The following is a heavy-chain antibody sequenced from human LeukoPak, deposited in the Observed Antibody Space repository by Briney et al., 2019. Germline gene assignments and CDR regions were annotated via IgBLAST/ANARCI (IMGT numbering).Heavy chain of an antibody. CDR2: IIPIFGTA. CDR3: ARVSTGGVYFDY. CDR1: GGTFSSYA. D-gene: IGHD2-8*02. J-gene: IGHJ4*02. Sequence: PVKVSCKASGGTFSSYAISWVRHAPGQGLERMGGIIPIFGTANYAQKFQGRVTITADESTSTAYMELSSLRSEDTAVYYCARVSTGGVYFDYWGQGTLVTVSS. V-gene: IGHV1-69*13.